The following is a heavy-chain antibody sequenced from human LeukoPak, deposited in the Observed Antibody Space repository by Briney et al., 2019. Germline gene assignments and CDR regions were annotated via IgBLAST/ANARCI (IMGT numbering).Heavy chain of an antibody. V-gene: IGHV3-23*01. CDR2: ISGSGGST. Sequence: GGSLRLSCAASGFTFSSYAMSWVRQAPGKGLEWVSAISGSGGSTCYADSVKGRFTISRDNSKNTLYLQMNSLRAEDTAVYYCAKDRMIYSYGTNDAFDIWGQGTMVTVSS. CDR3: AKDRMIYSYGTNDAFDI. CDR1: GFTFSSYA. D-gene: IGHD5-18*01. J-gene: IGHJ3*02.